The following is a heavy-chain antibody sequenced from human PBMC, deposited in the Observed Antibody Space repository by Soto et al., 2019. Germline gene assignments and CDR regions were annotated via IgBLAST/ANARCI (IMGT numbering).Heavy chain of an antibody. V-gene: IGHV3-13*01. J-gene: IGHJ3*02. Sequence: EVQLVESGGGLVQPGGSLRLSCEDSGFNFSSYDMHCVRQATGKGLEWVSVIGTAGDTFYTGSVKGRFTISRENGKNSLYLQMNSLRAGDTAVYYCARAGQGASCSGGSCYLGASDIWGQGTMVTVSS. CDR2: IGTAGDT. CDR3: ARAGQGASCSGGSCYLGASDI. CDR1: GFNFSSYD. D-gene: IGHD2-15*01.